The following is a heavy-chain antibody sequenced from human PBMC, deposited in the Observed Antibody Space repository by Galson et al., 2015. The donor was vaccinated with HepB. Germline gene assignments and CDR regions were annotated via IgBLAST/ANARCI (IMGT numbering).Heavy chain of an antibody. CDR1: GFTFEDSA. D-gene: IGHD3-3*01. CDR2: ISWNSETI. CDR3: ARPPQGVGYYHFYMDV. V-gene: IGHV3-9*01. Sequence: SLRLSCAASGFTFEDSAMHWVRQAPGKGLEWVSLISWNSETIAYADSVKGRFTISRDNAKNSLYLQMNSLRTEDTALYYCARPPQGVGYYHFYMDVWGKGTTVTISS. J-gene: IGHJ6*03.